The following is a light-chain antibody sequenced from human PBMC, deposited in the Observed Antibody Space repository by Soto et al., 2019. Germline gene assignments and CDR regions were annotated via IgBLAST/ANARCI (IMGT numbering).Light chain of an antibody. CDR2: EVT. J-gene: IGLJ2*01. Sequence: QSALTQPASVSGSPGQSITISCTGTSSDVGAYNYVSWYQHHPGKAPKLMIFEVTHRPSGVSNRFSGSKSGNTASLTISGLQAEDEADYYCTSYTSSSADVIFGGGTKVTVL. CDR1: SSDVGAYNY. V-gene: IGLV2-14*01. CDR3: TSYTSSSADVI.